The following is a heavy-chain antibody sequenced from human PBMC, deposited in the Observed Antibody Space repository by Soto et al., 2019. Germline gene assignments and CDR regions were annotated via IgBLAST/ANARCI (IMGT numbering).Heavy chain of an antibody. Sequence: AETLSLTFTVSDCSFSSGSYYWSWIRQPPGKGLEWIGYIYYSGSTNYNPSLKSRVTISVDTSKNQFSLKLSSVAAADTAVYYCARASPEQYDPHAFDIWGQGTMVTVSS. V-gene: IGHV4-61*01. J-gene: IGHJ3*02. CDR2: IYYSGST. CDR1: DCSFSSGSYY. CDR3: ARASPEQYDPHAFDI. D-gene: IGHD3-16*01.